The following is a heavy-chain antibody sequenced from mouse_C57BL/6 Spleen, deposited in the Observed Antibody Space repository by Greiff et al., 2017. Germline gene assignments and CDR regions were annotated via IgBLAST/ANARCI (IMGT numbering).Heavy chain of an antibody. J-gene: IGHJ4*01. CDR2: IDPEDGDT. CDR3: TTGSRGPYYYAMDY. CDR1: GFNIKDYY. Sequence: EVQLQESGAELVRPGASVKLSCTASGFNIKDYYMHWVKQRPEQGLEWIGRIDPEDGDTEYAPKFQGKATMTADTSSNTAYLQLSSLTSEDTAVYYCTTGSRGPYYYAMDYWGQGTSVTVSS. D-gene: IGHD1-1*01. V-gene: IGHV14-1*01.